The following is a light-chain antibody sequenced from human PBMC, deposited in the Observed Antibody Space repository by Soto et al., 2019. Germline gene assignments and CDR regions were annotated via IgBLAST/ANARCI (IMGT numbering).Light chain of an antibody. CDR1: QSLLHTDGKTY. CDR3: MQSAQLPLT. J-gene: IGKJ4*01. Sequence: DVVMTQTPISLSVTPGQPASISCESSQSLLHTDGKTYLYWYLQKPGQPPQILIYEVSNLFSGVADSFSVSESGAYFKLKSSRVEAEDGGVYECMQSAQLPLTFGGGTKVEIK. V-gene: IGKV2D-29*01. CDR2: EVS.